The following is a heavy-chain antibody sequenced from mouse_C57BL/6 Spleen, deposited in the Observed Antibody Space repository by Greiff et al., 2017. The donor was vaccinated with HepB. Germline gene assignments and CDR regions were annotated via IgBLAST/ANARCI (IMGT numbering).Heavy chain of an antibody. CDR1: GFNIKDDY. Sequence: VQLQQSGAELVRPGASVKLSCTASGFNIKDDYMHWVKQRPDKGLEWIGWIDPENGDTEYASKFQDKATITADTSSNTAYLQLSRLTSEDTAVYYCTTFLAMDYWGQGTSVTVSS. V-gene: IGHV14-4*01. J-gene: IGHJ4*01. CDR3: TTFLAMDY. CDR2: IDPENGDT.